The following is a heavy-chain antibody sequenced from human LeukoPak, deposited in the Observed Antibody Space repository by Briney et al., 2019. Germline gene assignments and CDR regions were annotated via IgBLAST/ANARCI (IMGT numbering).Heavy chain of an antibody. CDR1: GGSFSGYY. J-gene: IGHJ4*02. D-gene: IGHD2-15*01. Sequence: SETLSLTCAVYGGSFSGYYWSWIRQPPGKGLEWIGEINHRGSTNYNPSLKSRVTISVDTSKNQFSLKLSSVTAADTAVYYCASGQKASVVAATPFDYWGQGTLVTVSS. CDR2: INHRGST. CDR3: ASGQKASVVAATPFDY. V-gene: IGHV4-34*01.